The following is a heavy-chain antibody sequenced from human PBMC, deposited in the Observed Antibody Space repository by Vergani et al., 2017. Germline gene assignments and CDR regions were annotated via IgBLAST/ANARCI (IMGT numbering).Heavy chain of an antibody. CDR1: GFSFSDFD. CDR3: AKDNVPGYYDSSGYCDY. V-gene: IGHV3-21*02. Sequence: EVQLVESGGGLVKPGGSLRLSCATSGFSFSDFDMNWVRQAPGKGLEWVASISTDITYIYYGDPVKGRFTISRDNAKNSLYLQMNSLRAEDTAVYYCAKDNVPGYYDSSGYCDYWGQGTLVTVSS. J-gene: IGHJ4*02. D-gene: IGHD3-22*01. CDR2: ISTDITYI.